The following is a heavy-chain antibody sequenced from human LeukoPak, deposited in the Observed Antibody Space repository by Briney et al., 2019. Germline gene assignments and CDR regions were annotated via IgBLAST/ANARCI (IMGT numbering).Heavy chain of an antibody. CDR2: IYSGGST. J-gene: IGHJ4*02. CDR1: GFTVSSNY. CDR3: ARDRPYYSSSWWADY. Sequence: GGSLRLSCAASGFTVSSNYMSWVRQAPGEGLEWVSVIYSGGSTYYADSVKGRFTISRDNSKNTLYLQMNSLRAEDTAVYYCARDRPYYSSSWWADYWGQGALVTVSS. V-gene: IGHV3-66*02. D-gene: IGHD6-13*01.